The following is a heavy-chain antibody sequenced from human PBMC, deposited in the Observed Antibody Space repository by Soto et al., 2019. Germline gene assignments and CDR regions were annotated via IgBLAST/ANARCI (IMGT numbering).Heavy chain of an antibody. Sequence: QVQLVESGGGVVQPGRSLRLSCAASGFTFSTYAMHWVRQAPGKGLEWVALISYDGSNTYYADSVKGRLTISRDNSKSTLXXQXNXXRAEDTAVYYCAKELAYCGGDCSPTYYYYYYGMDVWGQGTTVTVSS. J-gene: IGHJ6*02. CDR1: GFTFSTYA. V-gene: IGHV3-30*18. CDR2: ISYDGSNT. D-gene: IGHD2-21*02. CDR3: AKELAYCGGDCSPTYYYYYYGMDV.